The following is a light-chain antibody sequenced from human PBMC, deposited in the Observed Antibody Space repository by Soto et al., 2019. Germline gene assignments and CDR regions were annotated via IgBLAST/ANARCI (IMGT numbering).Light chain of an antibody. CDR2: DAS. CDR3: QQRSNWPPVYT. V-gene: IGKV3-11*01. Sequence: EIVLTQSPATLSLSPGERATLSCRASQSVSSYLAWYQQKPGQAPRLLIYDASNRATGIPARFSGSGSGTDFTLTISSLVPEDFAVYYCQQRSNWPPVYTFGQGNKLEIK. J-gene: IGKJ2*01. CDR1: QSVSSY.